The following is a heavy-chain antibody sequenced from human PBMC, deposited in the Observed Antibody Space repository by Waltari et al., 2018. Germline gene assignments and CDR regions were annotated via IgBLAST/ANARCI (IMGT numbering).Heavy chain of an antibody. CDR1: GFTFSSYS. J-gene: IGHJ6*03. CDR3: ARVGSARDGRHYYYYMDV. Sequence: EVQLVESGGGLVKPGGSLRLSCAASGFTFSSYSMNWVRQAPGQGLEWVSSISSSSSYIYYADSVKGRFTISRDNAKNSLYLQMNSLRAEDTAVYYCARVGSARDGRHYYYYMDVWGKGTTVTVSS. CDR2: ISSSSSYI. V-gene: IGHV3-21*01.